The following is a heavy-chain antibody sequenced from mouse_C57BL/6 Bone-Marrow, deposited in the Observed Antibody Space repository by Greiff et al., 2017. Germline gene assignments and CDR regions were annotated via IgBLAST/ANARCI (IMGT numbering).Heavy chain of an antibody. CDR1: GYSITSGYY. V-gene: IGHV3-6*01. CDR2: ISYDGSN. J-gene: IGHJ4*01. Sequence: LMESGPGLVKPSQSLSLTCSVTGYSITSGYYWNWIRQFPGNKLEWMGYISYDGSNNYNPSLKNRISITRDTSKNQFFLKLNSVTTEDTATYYCATTTVVAGDAMDYWGQGTSVTVSS. CDR3: ATTTVVAGDAMDY. D-gene: IGHD1-1*01.